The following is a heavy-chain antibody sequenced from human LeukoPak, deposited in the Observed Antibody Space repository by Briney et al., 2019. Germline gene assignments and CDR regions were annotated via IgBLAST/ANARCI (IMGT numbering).Heavy chain of an antibody. CDR2: ISSGSRTI. J-gene: IGHJ4*02. D-gene: IGHD7-27*01. CDR1: GFTFSAYS. V-gene: IGHV3-48*01. Sequence: GGSLRLSCAASGFTFSAYSMNWVRQAPGRGLEWVTYISSGSRTIYYADSVKGRFTISRDNADNSLYLLMNSLRADDTAVYYCARDSITGDRDFDYWGQGTLITVSS. CDR3: ARDSITGDRDFDY.